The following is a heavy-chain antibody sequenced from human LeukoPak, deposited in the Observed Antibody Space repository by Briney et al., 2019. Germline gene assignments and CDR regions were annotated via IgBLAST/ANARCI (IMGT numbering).Heavy chain of an antibody. V-gene: IGHV4-34*01. CDR3: ASGGYWALGY. CDR1: GGSFSGYY. Sequence: SETLSLTCAVYGGSFSGYYWSWIRQPPGKGLEWIGEINHSGSTNYNPSLKSRVTISVDTSRNQFSLKLSSVTAADTAVYYCASGGYWALGYWGQGTLVTVSS. D-gene: IGHD3-22*01. CDR2: INHSGST. J-gene: IGHJ4*02.